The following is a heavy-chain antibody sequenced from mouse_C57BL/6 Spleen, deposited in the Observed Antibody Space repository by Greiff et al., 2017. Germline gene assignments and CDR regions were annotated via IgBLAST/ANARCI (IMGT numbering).Heavy chain of an antibody. J-gene: IGHJ1*03. CDR3: ARAYYYGSSYWYFDV. CDR2: IDPEDGET. D-gene: IGHD1-1*01. V-gene: IGHV14-2*01. Sequence: DVKLQESGAELVKPGASVKLSCTASGFNIKDYYMHWVKQRTEQGLEWIGRIDPEDGETKYAPKFQGKATITADTSSNTAYLQLSSLTSEDTAVYYCARAYYYGSSYWYFDVWGTRTTVTVSS. CDR1: GFNIKDYY.